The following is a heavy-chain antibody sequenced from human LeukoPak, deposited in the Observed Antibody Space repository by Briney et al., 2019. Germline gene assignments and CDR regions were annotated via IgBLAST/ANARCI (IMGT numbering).Heavy chain of an antibody. V-gene: IGHV1-69*13. Sequence: SVKVSCKASGGTFSSYAISWVRQAPGQGLEWMGGIIPIFGTANYAQKFQGRVTITADESTSTAYMELRSLRSDDTAVYYCAREEDRDQYYDSSGDYRGQGTLVTVSS. J-gene: IGHJ4*02. CDR2: IIPIFGTA. CDR3: AREEDRDQYYDSSGDY. CDR1: GGTFSSYA. D-gene: IGHD3-22*01.